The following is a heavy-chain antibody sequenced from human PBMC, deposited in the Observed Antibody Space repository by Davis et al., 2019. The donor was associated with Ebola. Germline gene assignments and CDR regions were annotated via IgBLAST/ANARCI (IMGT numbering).Heavy chain of an antibody. J-gene: IGHJ4*02. CDR2: IWYDGSNK. CDR3: AREIAVAGTVPDRYFDY. CDR1: GFTFSSYG. D-gene: IGHD6-19*01. Sequence: PGGSLRLSCAASGFTFSSYGMHWVRQAPGKGLEWVAVIWYDGSNKYYADSVKGRFTISRDNSKNTLYLQMNSLRAEDTAVYYCAREIAVAGTVPDRYFDYWGQGTLVTVSS. V-gene: IGHV3-33*01.